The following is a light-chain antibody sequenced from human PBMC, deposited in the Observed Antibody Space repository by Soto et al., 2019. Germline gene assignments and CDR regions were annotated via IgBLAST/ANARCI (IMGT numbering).Light chain of an antibody. CDR2: EVS. J-gene: IGLJ1*01. CDR1: SSDVGAYNY. V-gene: IGLV2-8*01. Sequence: QSALTQPPSASGSPGQSVTISCTGTSSDVGAYNYVSWYQQHPGKVPRLMIYEVSKRPSGVPDRFSGSKSGNTASLTVSGLQAADEADYFCKSYAGSNTYVFGSGTKLTVL. CDR3: KSYAGSNTYV.